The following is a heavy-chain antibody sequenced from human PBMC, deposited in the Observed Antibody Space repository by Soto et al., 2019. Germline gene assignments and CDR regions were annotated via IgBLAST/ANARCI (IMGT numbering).Heavy chain of an antibody. Sequence: ETLSLTCTVSGGSISSFHWSWVRQPPGKGLESIGYISYSGNTNYNPSLKSRVTISVDTSKNQVSLNLKYVTAADTAVYFCARGGASTWYDWFDPWGQGILVTVSS. J-gene: IGHJ5*02. D-gene: IGHD6-13*01. CDR1: GGSISSFH. CDR2: ISYSGNT. CDR3: ARGGASTWYDWFDP. V-gene: IGHV4-59*01.